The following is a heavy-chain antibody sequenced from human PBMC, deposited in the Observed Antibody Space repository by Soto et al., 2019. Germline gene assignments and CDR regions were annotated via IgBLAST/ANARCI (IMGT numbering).Heavy chain of an antibody. D-gene: IGHD3-10*01. CDR1: GFTFSSYA. CDR2: ISSNGGST. V-gene: IGHV3-64*01. Sequence: GGSLRLSCAASGFTFSSYAMHWVRQAPGKGLEYVSAISSNGGSTYYANSVKGRFTISRDNSKNTLYLQMGSLRAEDMAVYYCARAPYGSGSYGAFDIWGQGTMVTVSS. J-gene: IGHJ3*02. CDR3: ARAPYGSGSYGAFDI.